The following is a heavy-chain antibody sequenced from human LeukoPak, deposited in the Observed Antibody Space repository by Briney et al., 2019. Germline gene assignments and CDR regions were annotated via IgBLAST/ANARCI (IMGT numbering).Heavy chain of an antibody. V-gene: IGHV3-23*01. Sequence: GGPLRLSCAASGFTFSSYAMSWVRQAPGKGLEWVSGINTSGGSTAYADSVKGRFTIPRDNPRNTLYMQMNSLRAEDTALYYCAIMHPYYDGNGYWVQWGQGTLVTVSS. CDR3: AIMHPYYDGNGYWVQ. CDR1: GFTFSSYA. D-gene: IGHD3-22*01. J-gene: IGHJ4*02. CDR2: INTSGGST.